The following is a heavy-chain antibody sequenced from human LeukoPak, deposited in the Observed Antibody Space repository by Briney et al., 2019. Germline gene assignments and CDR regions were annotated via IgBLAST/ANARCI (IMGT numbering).Heavy chain of an antibody. CDR3: AKDMLATARGYCSSTSCYTNFDY. D-gene: IGHD2-2*02. CDR1: GFTFSSYS. CDR2: ISSSSSYI. V-gene: IGHV3-21*01. Sequence: EGSLRLSCAASGFTFSSYSMNWVRQAPGKGLEWVSSISSSSSYIYYADSVKGRFTISRDNAKNSLYLQMNSLRAEDTAVYYCAKDMLATARGYCSSTSCYTNFDYWGQGTLVTVSS. J-gene: IGHJ4*02.